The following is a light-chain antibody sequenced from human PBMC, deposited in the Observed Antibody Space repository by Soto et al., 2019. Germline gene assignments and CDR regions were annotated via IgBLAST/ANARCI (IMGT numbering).Light chain of an antibody. V-gene: IGLV2-23*01. CDR1: SSDVGSYNL. CDR3: CSYAGSSTLV. Sequence: QTVLTQPASVSGSPGQSITISCTGSSSDVGSYNLVSWYQHHPGKAPQLMIYEGSKRPSGVSNRFSGSKSGNTASLTISGLHTEDEADYYCCSYAGSSTLVFGGGTKLTVL. CDR2: EGS. J-gene: IGLJ2*01.